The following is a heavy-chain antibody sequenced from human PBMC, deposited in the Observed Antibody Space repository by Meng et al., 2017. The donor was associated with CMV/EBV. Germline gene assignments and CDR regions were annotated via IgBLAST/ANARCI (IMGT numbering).Heavy chain of an antibody. D-gene: IGHD6-13*01. CDR3: AKGFRAYSSSWYDVSDY. J-gene: IGHJ4*02. V-gene: IGHV3-23*01. CDR2: ISGSGGST. CDR1: GFTFSSYA. Sequence: GESLKISCAASGFTFSSYAMSWARQAPGKGLEWVSAISGSGGSTYYADSVKGRFTISRDNSKNTLYLQMNSLRAEDTAVYYCAKGFRAYSSSWYDVSDYWGQGTLVTVSS.